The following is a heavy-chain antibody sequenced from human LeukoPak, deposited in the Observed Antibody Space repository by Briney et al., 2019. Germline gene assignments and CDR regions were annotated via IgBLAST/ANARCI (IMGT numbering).Heavy chain of an antibody. CDR2: VSYLGNDK. CDR1: GFTLNKYA. Sequence: GGSLRLSCAASGFTLNKYAMHWVRQAPGKGLEWVAVVSYLGNDKFYADSVKGRFTISKDNSNNTVYLEINSLRSEDTAVYYCARPLERRLIHYFDFWGPGTLVTVSS. V-gene: IGHV3-30-3*01. D-gene: IGHD6-25*01. J-gene: IGHJ4*02. CDR3: ARPLERRLIHYFDF.